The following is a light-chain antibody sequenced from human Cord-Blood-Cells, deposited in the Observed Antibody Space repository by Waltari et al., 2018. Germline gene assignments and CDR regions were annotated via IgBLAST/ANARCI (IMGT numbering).Light chain of an antibody. CDR1: SSDVGGYNY. J-gene: IGLJ2*01. CDR2: DVS. Sequence: QSALTQPAPVSGSPGQSSTISCTGTSSDVGGYNYVSWYQQHPGKAPKLMIYDVSKRPSGVSNRFSGSKSGNTASLTISGLQAEDEADYYCSSYTSSSTVVFGGGTKLTVL. V-gene: IGLV2-14*01. CDR3: SSYTSSSTVV.